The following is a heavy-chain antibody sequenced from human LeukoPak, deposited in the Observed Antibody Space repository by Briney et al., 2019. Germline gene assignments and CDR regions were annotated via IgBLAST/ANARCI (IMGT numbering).Heavy chain of an antibody. CDR1: GFTFSDYY. V-gene: IGHV3-11*01. D-gene: IGHD3-10*01. CDR3: ARVSHGSGSVHYFDY. Sequence: GGSLRLSCAASGFTFSDYYMSWIRQAPGKGLDWVSYISSGSTTINYADSVKGRITISRDNANNSLYLQMSSLRAEDTALYYCARVSHGSGSVHYFDYWGQGTLVTVSS. CDR2: ISSGSTTI. J-gene: IGHJ4*02.